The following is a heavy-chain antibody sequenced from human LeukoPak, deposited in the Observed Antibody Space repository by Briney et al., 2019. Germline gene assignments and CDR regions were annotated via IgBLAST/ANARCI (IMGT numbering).Heavy chain of an antibody. Sequence: ASVKVSCKASGYTFTSYGISWVRQAPGQGLEWIGWIGAYNGNTNYAQKPQGRVTMTTDTSTSTAYMELRSLRSDDTAVYYCASQGYYDSSGYYSWFDPWGQGTLITVSS. D-gene: IGHD3-22*01. CDR1: GYTFTSYG. CDR2: IGAYNGNT. V-gene: IGHV1-18*01. CDR3: ASQGYYDSSGYYSWFDP. J-gene: IGHJ5*02.